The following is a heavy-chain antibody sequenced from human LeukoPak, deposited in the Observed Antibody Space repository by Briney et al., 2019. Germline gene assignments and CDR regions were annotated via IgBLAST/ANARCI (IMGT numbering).Heavy chain of an antibody. CDR3: AHRQEATVASDAFDI. CDR2: IYWNDDK. Sequence: SGPALVKPTQTLTLTCTFSGFSLSTSGVGVGWIRQPPGKALEWLALIYWNDDKRYSPSLKSRLTITKDTSKNQVVLTMTNMDPVDTATYYCAHRQEATVASDAFDIWGQGTMVTVSS. V-gene: IGHV2-5*01. CDR1: GFSLSTSGVG. J-gene: IGHJ3*02. D-gene: IGHD5-18*01.